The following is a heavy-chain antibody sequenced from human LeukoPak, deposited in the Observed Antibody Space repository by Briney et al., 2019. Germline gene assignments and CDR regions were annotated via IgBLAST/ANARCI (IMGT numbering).Heavy chain of an antibody. J-gene: IGHJ4*02. Sequence: ASVKVSCKASGYTFSIYYIHWARQAPGQGLEWMGILNPSAGSTTYAQKFQGRVSMTRDTSTSTVYMDLSSLTSEDTAVYYCARDEEIHSVTNVDYWGQGTLVTVSS. V-gene: IGHV1-46*01. CDR2: LNPSAGST. CDR3: ARDEEIHSVTNVDY. D-gene: IGHD4-17*01. CDR1: GYTFSIYY.